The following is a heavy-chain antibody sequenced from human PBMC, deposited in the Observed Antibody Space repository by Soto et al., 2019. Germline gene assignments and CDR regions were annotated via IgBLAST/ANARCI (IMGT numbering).Heavy chain of an antibody. CDR3: ASHSGSSPEGRYYYGMDV. Sequence: QVQLVQSGAEVKKPGASVKVSCKASGGTFSSYAISWVRQAPGQGLEWMGGIIPIFGTAAYAQKFQGRVTITADESTSTAYMELSSVRSEDTAVYYCASHSGSSPEGRYYYGMDVWGQGTTVTVSS. CDR2: IIPIFGTA. J-gene: IGHJ6*02. V-gene: IGHV1-69*12. CDR1: GGTFSSYA. D-gene: IGHD1-26*01.